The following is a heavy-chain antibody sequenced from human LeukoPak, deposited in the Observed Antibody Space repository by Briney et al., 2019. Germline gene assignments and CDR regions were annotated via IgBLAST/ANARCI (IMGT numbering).Heavy chain of an antibody. CDR1: GGSISSYY. Sequence: SSETLSLTCTVSGGSISSYYWSWIRHPPGKGLEWIGYIYYSGSTNYNPSLKSRVTISVDTSKNQFSLKLSSVTAADTAVYYCARDLTYYYGSGSYYDYWGQGTLVTVSS. CDR2: IYYSGST. D-gene: IGHD3-10*01. J-gene: IGHJ4*02. CDR3: ARDLTYYYGSGSYYDY. V-gene: IGHV4-59*01.